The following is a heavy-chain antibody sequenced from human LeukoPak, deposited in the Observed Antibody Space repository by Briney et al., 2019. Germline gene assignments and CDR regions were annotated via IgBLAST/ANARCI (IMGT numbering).Heavy chain of an antibody. CDR1: GGSISSSSYY. J-gene: IGHJ4*02. D-gene: IGHD3-10*01. CDR3: ARSTIRYGSGSYYNNFDY. CDR2: IYYSGST. Sequence: SETLSLTCTVSGGSISSSSYYWGWIRQPPGKGLEWIGSIYYSGSTNYNPSLKSRVTISVDTSKNQFSLKLSSVTAAATAVYYCARSTIRYGSGSYYNNFDYWGQGTLVTVSS. V-gene: IGHV4-39*07.